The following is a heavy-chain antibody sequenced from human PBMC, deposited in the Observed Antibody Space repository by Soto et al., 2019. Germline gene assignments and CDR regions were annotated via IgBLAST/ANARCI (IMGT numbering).Heavy chain of an antibody. V-gene: IGHV3-23*01. J-gene: IGHJ4*02. Sequence: GSLRLSCAASGFTFSSYAMSWVRQAPGKGLEWVSLISDGGVTTYYADSVKGRFTISRDNSKNTLFLQMNSLRAEDTAVYYCAKRIYNDYWGQGTLVTVSS. CDR1: GFTFSSYA. CDR2: ISDGGVTT. D-gene: IGHD1-1*01. CDR3: AKRIYNDY.